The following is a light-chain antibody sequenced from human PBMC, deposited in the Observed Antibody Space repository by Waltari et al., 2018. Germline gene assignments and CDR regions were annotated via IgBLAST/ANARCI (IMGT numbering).Light chain of an antibody. CDR2: GAS. V-gene: IGKV3-15*01. J-gene: IGKJ2*01. CDR3: QQYNNWRT. Sequence: VLMTQSPPTLSVSPGERATLSCRASQSISRNFAWYQQKPRQGPRLLIYGASTMVPGIPARCSGSGSGTEFTLSISGLQSEDFAVYFCQQYNNWRTFGQGTKLEI. CDR1: QSISRN.